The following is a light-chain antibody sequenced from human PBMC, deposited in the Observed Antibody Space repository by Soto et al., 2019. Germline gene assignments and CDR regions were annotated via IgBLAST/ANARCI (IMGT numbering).Light chain of an antibody. CDR2: DAS. Sequence: DVQLAQSPSTLPASVGDRVTITCRASQNIDSRLAWYQQKPGKAPKLLVYDASILERGVTSRFSGSGSGTDFTLTISSLQPEVFASFNCQKYKAFPRTFGQGTRV. V-gene: IGKV1-5*01. CDR1: QNIDSR. CDR3: QKYKAFPRT. J-gene: IGKJ1*01.